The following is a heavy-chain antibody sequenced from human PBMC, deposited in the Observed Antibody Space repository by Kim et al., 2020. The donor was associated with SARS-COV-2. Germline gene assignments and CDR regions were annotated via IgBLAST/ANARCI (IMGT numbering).Heavy chain of an antibody. CDR2: INPSNGAT. CDR3: ARGGVMTTVQIEY. CDR1: GYKFTGYY. V-gene: IGHV1-2*02. J-gene: IGHJ4*02. Sequence: ASVKVSCAASGYKFTGYYLHWVRQAPGQGLDWMGWINPSNGATHSTQRFQGRVTMTRDTAISTAYMELTSLTSDDTAVYYCARGGVMTTVQIEYWGQGTPVTVSS. D-gene: IGHD4-4*01.